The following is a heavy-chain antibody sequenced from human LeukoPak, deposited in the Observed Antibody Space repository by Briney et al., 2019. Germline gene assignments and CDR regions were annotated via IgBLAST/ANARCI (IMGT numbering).Heavy chain of an antibody. Sequence: QAGGSLRLSCAASGFTFSSYAMHWVRQAPGKGLEWVAVISYDGSNKYYADSVKGRFTISRDNSKNTLYLQMNSLRAEDTAVYYCARADWGDYWGQGTLVTVSS. CDR2: ISYDGSNK. CDR1: GFTFSSYA. J-gene: IGHJ4*02. V-gene: IGHV3-30-3*01. D-gene: IGHD7-27*01. CDR3: ARADWGDY.